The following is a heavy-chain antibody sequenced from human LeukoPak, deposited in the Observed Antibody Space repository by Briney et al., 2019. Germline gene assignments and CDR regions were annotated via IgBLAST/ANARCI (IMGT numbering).Heavy chain of an antibody. D-gene: IGHD1-26*01. CDR3: AKVSGWELAPSDY. V-gene: IGHV3-23*01. CDR1: GLTFRKYT. CDR2: ISNSGTFI. Sequence: GGSLRLSCVASGLTFRKYTMNWVRQAPGKGLEWVSSISNSGTFIYYADSVKGRFTISRDNSKNTLYLQMNSLRAEDTAVYYCAKVSGWELAPSDYWGQGTLVTVSS. J-gene: IGHJ4*02.